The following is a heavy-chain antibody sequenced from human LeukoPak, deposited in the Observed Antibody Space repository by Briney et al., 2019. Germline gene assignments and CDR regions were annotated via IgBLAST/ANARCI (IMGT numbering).Heavy chain of an antibody. CDR1: GGSISSGGYY. J-gene: IGHJ6*02. V-gene: IGHV4-31*03. Sequence: TLSLTCTVSGGSISSGGYYWSWIRQHPGKGLEWIGYIYYSGSTNYNPSLKSRVTISVDTSKNQFSLKLSSVTAADTAVYYCARVRSSGPSDVWGQGTTVTVSS. CDR3: ARVRSSGPSDV. CDR2: IYYSGST. D-gene: IGHD6-19*01.